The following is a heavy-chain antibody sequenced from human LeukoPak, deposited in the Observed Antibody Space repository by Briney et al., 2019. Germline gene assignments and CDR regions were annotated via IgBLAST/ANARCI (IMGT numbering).Heavy chain of an antibody. Sequence: GGSLRLSCAASGFTFSSYSMNWVRQAPGKGLEWVSSISSSSSYIYYADSVKGRFTISRDNAKNSLYLQMNSLRAEDTAVYYCVREGGITMFRGTFDPWGQGILVTVSS. D-gene: IGHD3-10*01. J-gene: IGHJ5*02. CDR1: GFTFSSYS. CDR3: VREGGITMFRGTFDP. CDR2: ISSSSSYI. V-gene: IGHV3-21*01.